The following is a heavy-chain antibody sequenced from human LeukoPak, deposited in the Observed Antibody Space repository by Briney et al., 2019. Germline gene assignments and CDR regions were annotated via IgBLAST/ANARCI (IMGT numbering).Heavy chain of an antibody. D-gene: IGHD6-13*01. CDR3: ATLYSSSWHDY. V-gene: IGHV1-46*01. CDR2: INPSGGST. Sequence: ASVKVSCKASGYTFTSYYMHWVRQAPGQGLEWMGIINPSGGSTSYAQKFQGRVTMTRDTSTSTVYMELSSLRSEDAAVYYCATLYSSSWHDYWGQGTLVTVSS. CDR1: GYTFTSYY. J-gene: IGHJ4*02.